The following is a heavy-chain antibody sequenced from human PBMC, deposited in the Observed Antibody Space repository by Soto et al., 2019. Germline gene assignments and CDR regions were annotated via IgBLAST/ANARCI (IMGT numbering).Heavy chain of an antibody. CDR3: AHRLRYSGNWDVGWFDP. D-gene: IGHD6-13*01. CDR2: IYWDDDK. V-gene: IGHV2-5*02. Sequence: QITLKESGPTLVKPTQTLTLTCAFSGFSLSTTGVGVGWLRQPPGKALECLALIYWDDDKRYNPSLKSRLTLTKDTSKNQVVLTMTDMDPLDTATYYCAHRLRYSGNWDVGWFDPWGQGTLVTVSS. CDR1: GFSLSTTGVG. J-gene: IGHJ5*02.